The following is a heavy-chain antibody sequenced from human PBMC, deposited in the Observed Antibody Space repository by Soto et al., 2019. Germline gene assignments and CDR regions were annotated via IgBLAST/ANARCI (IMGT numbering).Heavy chain of an antibody. J-gene: IGHJ4*02. D-gene: IGHD6-6*01. CDR3: AKDRWRYSSSSPYFDY. CDR2: ISYDGSNK. Sequence: PVGSLRLSCAASGFTFSSYGMHWVRQAPGKGLEWVAVISYDGSNKYYADSVKGRFTISRDNSKNTLYLQMNSLRAEDTAVYYCAKDRWRYSSSSPYFDYWGQGTLVTVSS. V-gene: IGHV3-30*18. CDR1: GFTFSSYG.